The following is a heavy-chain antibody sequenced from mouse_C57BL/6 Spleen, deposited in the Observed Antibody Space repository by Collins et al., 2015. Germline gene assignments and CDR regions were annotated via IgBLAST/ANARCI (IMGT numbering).Heavy chain of an antibody. CDR2: IDPETGGT. J-gene: IGHJ3*01. V-gene: IGHV1-15*01. CDR3: TREGGWLEFAY. Sequence: GLEWIGAIDPETGGTAYNQKFKGKAILTADKSSSTAYMELRSLTSEDSAVYYCTREGGWLEFAYWGQGTLVTVSA. D-gene: IGHD2-3*01.